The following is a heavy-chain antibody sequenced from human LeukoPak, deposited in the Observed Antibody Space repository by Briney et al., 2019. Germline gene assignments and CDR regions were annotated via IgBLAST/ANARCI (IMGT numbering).Heavy chain of an antibody. CDR1: GGSISSYY. CDR3: ARGLWFGTKYYYYYYMDV. V-gene: IGHV4-59*01. D-gene: IGHD3-10*01. J-gene: IGHJ6*03. CDR2: IYYSGST. Sequence: SETLSLTCTVSGGSISSYYWSWIRQPPGKGLEWIGYIYYSGSTNYNPSLKNRVTISVDTSKNQFSLKLSSVTAADTAVYYCARGLWFGTKYYYYYYMDVWGKGTTVTVSS.